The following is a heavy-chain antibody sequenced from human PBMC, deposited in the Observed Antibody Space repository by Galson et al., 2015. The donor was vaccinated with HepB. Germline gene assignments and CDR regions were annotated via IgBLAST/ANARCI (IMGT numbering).Heavy chain of an antibody. J-gene: IGHJ5*02. Sequence: SLRLSCAASGFTFSSYSMNWVRQAPGKGLEWVSSISSSSSYIYYADSVKGRFTISRDNAKNSLYLQMNSLRAEDTAVYYCARDAYVAITMVRGVQTSPWFDPWGQGTLVTVSS. V-gene: IGHV3-21*01. D-gene: IGHD3-10*01. CDR1: GFTFSSYS. CDR3: ARDAYVAITMVRGVQTSPWFDP. CDR2: ISSSSSYI.